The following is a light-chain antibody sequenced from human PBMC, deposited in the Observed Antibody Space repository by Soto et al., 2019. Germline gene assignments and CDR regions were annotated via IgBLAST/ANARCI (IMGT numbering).Light chain of an antibody. CDR1: ESVSRF. CDR2: GAS. CDR3: QQTHSAPRT. Sequence: DIQMTQSPSSLSASVGDGVTITCRASESVSRFLNWYQQKPGKAPHLLIIGASTLQEGVPSRFSGSGSGKEFILTISSVQTEEFATYYYQQTHSAPRTFGQGTRLDSK. J-gene: IGKJ1*01. V-gene: IGKV1-39*01.